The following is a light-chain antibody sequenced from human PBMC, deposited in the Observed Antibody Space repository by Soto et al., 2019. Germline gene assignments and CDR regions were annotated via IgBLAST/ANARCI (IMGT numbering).Light chain of an antibody. CDR3: QQYVHWPPGA. J-gene: IGKJ1*01. CDR2: KAS. Sequence: DIPMTQSPSTLSASVGDRVTITCRASQSISSWLAWYQQKPGTAPKLLIYKASSLQSGVPSRFSGSGSGTEFTLTISSLQSEDSAVYYCQQYVHWPPGAFGQGTTVEIK. CDR1: QSISSW. V-gene: IGKV1-5*03.